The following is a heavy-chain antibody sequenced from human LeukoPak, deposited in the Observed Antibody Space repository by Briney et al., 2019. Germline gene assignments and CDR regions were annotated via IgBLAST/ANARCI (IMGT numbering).Heavy chain of an antibody. J-gene: IGHJ5*02. D-gene: IGHD1-7*01. CDR2: IYNSGAA. Sequence: SETLSLTCTVSGGSITSSTYYWVWIRQPPGKGLEWIGTIYNSGAAYYTPSLKSRVTMSVDTSKNQVSLKLSSVTAAETAVYYCARHQGGTMYASWGQGTLVTVSS. CDR3: ARHQGGTMYAS. CDR1: GGSITSSTYY. V-gene: IGHV4-39*01.